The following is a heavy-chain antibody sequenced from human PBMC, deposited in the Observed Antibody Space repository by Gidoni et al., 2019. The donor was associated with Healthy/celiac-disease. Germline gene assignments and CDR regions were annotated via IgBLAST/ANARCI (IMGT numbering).Heavy chain of an antibody. CDR2: ISYDGSNK. D-gene: IGHD5-18*01. CDR1: GFPFSRYA. V-gene: IGHV3-30-3*01. J-gene: IGHJ4*02. CDR3: ARDQFSRGYSYGPLDY. Sequence: QLQPVESGGGVVQPGRSMRLSCAASGFPFSRYAMHWVRQAPGKGLEWVAVISYDGSNKYYADSVKGRFTISRDNSKNTLYLQMNSLRAEDTAVYYCARDQFSRGYSYGPLDYWGQGTLVTVSS.